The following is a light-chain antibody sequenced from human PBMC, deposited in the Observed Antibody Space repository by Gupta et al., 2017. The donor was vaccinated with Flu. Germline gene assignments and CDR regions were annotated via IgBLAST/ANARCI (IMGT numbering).Light chain of an antibody. J-gene: IGLJ3*02. CDR2: EVS. CDR1: SSDVGDYNR. CDR3: SSYTRSTASIIAWV. V-gene: IGLV2-14*01. Sequence: QSALTQPASVSGSPGQSITISCTRTSSDVGDYNRVSWYQQHPGKAPKLIVYEVSNRPSGVSNRFSGSKSGNKASLTISGLQADDEADYDCSSYTRSTASIIAWVFGGGTKVTVL.